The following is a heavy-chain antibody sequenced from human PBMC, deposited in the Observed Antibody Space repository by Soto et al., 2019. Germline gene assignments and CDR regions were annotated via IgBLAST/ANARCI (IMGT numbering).Heavy chain of an antibody. J-gene: IGHJ4*02. CDR1: GFTFSNYA. Sequence: EVQLLDSGGGLVQPGGSLRLSCAASGFTFSNYAMSWVRQAPGKGLDWVSTISGAGSNTYYADSVKGRFSISRDNSKNMAYLEIKNLRAEDTAVYYCAKERLARGIDYWGQGTLVTVSS. D-gene: IGHD3-10*01. CDR2: ISGAGSNT. V-gene: IGHV3-23*01. CDR3: AKERLARGIDY.